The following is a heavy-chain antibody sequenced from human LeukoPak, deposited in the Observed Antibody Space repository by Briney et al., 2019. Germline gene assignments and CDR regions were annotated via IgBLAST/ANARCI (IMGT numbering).Heavy chain of an antibody. V-gene: IGHV3-48*03. CDR3: VTIVGGYYPPVEGLDI. D-gene: IGHD3-3*01. CDR2: ISSSGSTI. Sequence: GGSLRLSCAASGFTFSSYEMNWVRQAPGKGLEWVSYISSSGSTIYYADSVKGRFTISRDNAKNSLYLQMNSLRVEDTAVYYCVTIVGGYYPPVEGLDIWGQGTMVTVSS. CDR1: GFTFSSYE. J-gene: IGHJ3*02.